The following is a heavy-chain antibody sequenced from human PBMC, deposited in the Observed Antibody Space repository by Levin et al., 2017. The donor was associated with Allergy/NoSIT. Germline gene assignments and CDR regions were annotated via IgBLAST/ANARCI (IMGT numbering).Heavy chain of an antibody. J-gene: IGHJ3*02. CDR3: TRDPAYYDVLTGYGEAASDI. V-gene: IGHV3-49*03. Sequence: TGGSLRLSCLASGFSFGDYTLSWIRQAPGKGLEWVGFIRSKTYGGTTQSAASVKGRFTISRDDSKSIAYLHMNSLRTEDTAVYFCTRDPAYYDVLTGYGEAASDIWGQGTMVTVSS. CDR2: IRSKTYGGTT. CDR1: GFSFGDYT. D-gene: IGHD3-9*01.